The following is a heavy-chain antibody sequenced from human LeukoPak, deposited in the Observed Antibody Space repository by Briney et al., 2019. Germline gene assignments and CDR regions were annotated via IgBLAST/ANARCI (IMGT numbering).Heavy chain of an antibody. V-gene: IGHV1-2*02. CDR2: INPNSGGT. D-gene: IGHD2-21*02. Sequence: ASVKVSCKASGYTFTGYHMHWVRQAPGQGLEWMGWINPNSGGTNYAQKFQGRVTMTRDTSISTAYMELSRLRSDDTAVYYCARDRAVAAINWFDPWGQGTLVTVSS. CDR1: GYTFTGYH. J-gene: IGHJ5*02. CDR3: ARDRAVAAINWFDP.